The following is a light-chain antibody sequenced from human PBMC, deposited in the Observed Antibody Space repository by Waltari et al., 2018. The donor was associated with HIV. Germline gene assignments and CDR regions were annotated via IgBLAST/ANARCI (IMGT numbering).Light chain of an antibody. CDR1: TSNIGSNY. CDR3: ASWDDSLGGYWI. Sequence: QSAVTQPPSASGTLGQRVTISCSGGTSNIGSNYVYWYQHLPGTSPKLLIYMNDQRPSGVPDRISGSKSGTSASLAISGLRSEDEADYYCASWDDSLGGYWIFGGGTNLTVL. CDR2: MND. V-gene: IGLV1-47*01. J-gene: IGLJ2*01.